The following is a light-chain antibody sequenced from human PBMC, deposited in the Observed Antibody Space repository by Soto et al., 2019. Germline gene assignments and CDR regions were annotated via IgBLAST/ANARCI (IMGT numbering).Light chain of an antibody. Sequence: IVMTQSPDSLAVSLGERATINCKSGQSILYRSNNKKYLAWYQQKPGQPPKLLISWASTGESGVPDRFSGSGSGTDFALTISSLQAEDVAVYYCQKYYTPRLTLGQGTKVEIK. CDR2: WAS. CDR3: QKYYTPRLT. V-gene: IGKV4-1*01. CDR1: QSILYRSNNKKY. J-gene: IGKJ1*01.